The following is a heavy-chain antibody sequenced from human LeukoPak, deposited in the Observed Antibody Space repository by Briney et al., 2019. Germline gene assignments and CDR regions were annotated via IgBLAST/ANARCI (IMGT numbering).Heavy chain of an antibody. V-gene: IGHV5-51*01. CDR3: ARGYSGYEDAFDI. D-gene: IGHD5-12*01. CDR2: IYPGDSDS. Sequence: GESLKISCKGSGYTFTSYWIGWVRQMPGEGLEWMGIIYPGDSDSRYSPSFQGQVTISADKSISTAYLQWSGLKASDTAMYYCARGYSGYEDAFDIWGQGTMVTVSS. J-gene: IGHJ3*02. CDR1: GYTFTSYW.